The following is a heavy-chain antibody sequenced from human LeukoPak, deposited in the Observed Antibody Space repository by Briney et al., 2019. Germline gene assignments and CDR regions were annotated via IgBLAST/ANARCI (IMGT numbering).Heavy chain of an antibody. V-gene: IGHV3-23*01. D-gene: IGHD2-21*01. CDR3: ARNSLIAENYGYYYFSYMDV. Sequence: GGSLRLSCAASGFTFSSHGMNWVRQAPGKGLEWVSGIIPSGHTTYYADSVRGRFTISRDNSRNTLYLQMNSLRVEDTAVYYCARNSLIAENYGYYYFSYMDVWGKGTTVTVSS. CDR1: GFTFSSHG. J-gene: IGHJ6*03. CDR2: IIPSGHTT.